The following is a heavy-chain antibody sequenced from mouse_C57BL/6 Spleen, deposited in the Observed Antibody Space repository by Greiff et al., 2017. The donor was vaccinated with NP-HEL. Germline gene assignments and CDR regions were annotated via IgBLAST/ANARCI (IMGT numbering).Heavy chain of an antibody. J-gene: IGHJ4*01. D-gene: IGHD2-4*01. Sequence: VNVVESGPELVKPGASVKISCKASGYAFSSSWMNWVKQRPGKGLEWIGRIYPGDGDTNYNGKFKGKATLTADKSSSTAYMQLSSLTSEDSAVYFCARDDYDYAMDYWGQGTSVTVSS. CDR3: ARDDYDYAMDY. CDR1: GYAFSSSW. CDR2: IYPGDGDT. V-gene: IGHV1-82*01.